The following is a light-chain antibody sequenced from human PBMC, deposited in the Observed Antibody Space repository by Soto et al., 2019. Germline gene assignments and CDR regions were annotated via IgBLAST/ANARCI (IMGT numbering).Light chain of an antibody. V-gene: IGKV3-15*01. J-gene: IGKJ1*01. CDR3: QQFDSWPGT. CDR2: GPS. CDR1: QSVSSS. Sequence: EIMMTQSPATLSVSPGERATLSCRASQSVSSSLAWYQQKPGQAPRLLIYGPSTRATGIPARFSGSGSETEFTLTISSLQSEDYAVYYCQQFDSWPGTFGQGTKVEIK.